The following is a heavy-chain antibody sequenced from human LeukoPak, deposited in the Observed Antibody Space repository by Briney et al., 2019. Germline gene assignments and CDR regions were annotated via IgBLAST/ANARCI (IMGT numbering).Heavy chain of an antibody. CDR3: AAAYSSSWSPLDY. CDR1: GGSISSYY. V-gene: IGHV4-59*08. CDR2: IYYSGST. Sequence: SETLSLTCTVSGGSISSYYWSWIRQPPGKGLEWIGYIYYSGSTNYNPSLKSRVTISVDTSKNQFSLKLSSVTAADTAVYYCAAAYSSSWSPLDYWGQGTLVTVSS. J-gene: IGHJ4*02. D-gene: IGHD6-13*01.